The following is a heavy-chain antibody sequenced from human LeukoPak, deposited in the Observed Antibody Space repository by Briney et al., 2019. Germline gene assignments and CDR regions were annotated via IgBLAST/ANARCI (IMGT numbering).Heavy chain of an antibody. CDR2: IIPIFGTA. Sequence: VASVKVSCKASGGTFSSYAISWVRQAPGQGLEWMGGIIPIFGTANYAQKFQGRVTITADESTSTAYMELSSLRSEDTAVYYCARDMAPAAAGMRAVYDWFDPWGQGTLVTVSS. V-gene: IGHV1-69*13. D-gene: IGHD6-13*01. CDR3: ARDMAPAAAGMRAVYDWFDP. CDR1: GGTFSSYA. J-gene: IGHJ5*02.